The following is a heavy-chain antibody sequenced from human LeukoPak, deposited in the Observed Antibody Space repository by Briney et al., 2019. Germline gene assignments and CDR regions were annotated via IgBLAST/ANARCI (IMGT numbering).Heavy chain of an antibody. V-gene: IGHV1-8*03. CDR1: GYTFTGYY. CDR2: KNPNSGNS. CDR3: AREGLDY. Sequence: ASVKVSCKASGYTFTGYYMHWVRQATGQGLEWMGYKNPNSGNSAYAQKFQGRVTITTDASITTAYMELSGLRSEDTAPYYCAREGLDYWGQGTLVTVSS. J-gene: IGHJ4*02.